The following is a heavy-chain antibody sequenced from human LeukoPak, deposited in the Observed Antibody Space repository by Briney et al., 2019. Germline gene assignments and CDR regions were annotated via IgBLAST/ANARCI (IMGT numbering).Heavy chain of an antibody. Sequence: GASVKVSCKASGYTFISYDINWVRQATGQGLEWMGGIIPIFGTANYAQKFQGRVTITTDESTSTAYMELSSLRSEDTAVYYCARVRLRKAAAGNGALDFDYWGQGTLVTVSS. D-gene: IGHD6-13*01. V-gene: IGHV1-69*05. CDR3: ARVRLRKAAAGNGALDFDY. CDR1: GYTFISYD. J-gene: IGHJ4*02. CDR2: IIPIFGTA.